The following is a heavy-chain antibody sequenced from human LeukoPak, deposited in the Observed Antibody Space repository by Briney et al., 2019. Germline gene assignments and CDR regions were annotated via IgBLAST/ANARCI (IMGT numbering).Heavy chain of an antibody. CDR2: IYYSGRT. V-gene: IGHV4-39*07. CDR1: GGSISSGSGSYY. D-gene: IGHD5-24*01. J-gene: IGHJ4*02. CDR3: ARGSGGGYNWPEYHFDY. Sequence: SETLSLTCTVSGGSISSGSGSYYWAWIRQPPRKGLEWIGSIYYSGRTYYNPSLESRVTISVHTSKNQFSLKLSSMTAADTAVYYCARGSGGGYNWPEYHFDYWGQGTLVTVSS.